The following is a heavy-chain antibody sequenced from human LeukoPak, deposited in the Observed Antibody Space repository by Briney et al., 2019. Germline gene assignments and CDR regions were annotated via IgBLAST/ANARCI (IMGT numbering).Heavy chain of an antibody. Sequence: SETLSLTCAVYGGSFSGYYWSWIRQPPGKGLEWIGEISHSGSTNYNPSLKSRVTISVDTSKNQFSLKLSSVAAADTAVYYCARMDDIVGATSPYDYWGQGTLVTVSS. D-gene: IGHD1-26*01. CDR3: ARMDDIVGATSPYDY. V-gene: IGHV4-34*01. CDR2: ISHSGST. CDR1: GGSFSGYY. J-gene: IGHJ4*02.